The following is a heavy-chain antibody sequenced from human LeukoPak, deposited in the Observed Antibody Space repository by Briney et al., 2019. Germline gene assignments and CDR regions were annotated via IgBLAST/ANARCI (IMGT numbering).Heavy chain of an antibody. V-gene: IGHV3-74*01. Sequence: GRSLRLSCAASGNYWMHWVRQAPGKGLVWVSHINGDGSWTTYADSVKGRFTISKDNAKNTVYLQMNNLRAEDTAVYYCVSFYETYWGRGTLVTVSS. CDR2: INGDGSWT. CDR3: VSFYETY. J-gene: IGHJ4*02. D-gene: IGHD2-2*01. CDR1: GNYW.